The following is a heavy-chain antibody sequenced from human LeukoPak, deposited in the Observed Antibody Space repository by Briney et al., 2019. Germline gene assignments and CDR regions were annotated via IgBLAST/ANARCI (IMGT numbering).Heavy chain of an antibody. D-gene: IGHD6-19*01. V-gene: IGHV1-2*02. CDR3: ARGGYSSGKGDY. CDR1: GYTFTGYQ. CDR2: INPNSGGT. Sequence: ASVKVSCKASGYTFTGYQMHWVRQAPGQGLEWMGWINPNSGGTDYAQTFRGRVTMTRDTSISTAYMELSTLRSDDTAVYYCARGGYSSGKGDYWGQGTLVTVSS. J-gene: IGHJ4*02.